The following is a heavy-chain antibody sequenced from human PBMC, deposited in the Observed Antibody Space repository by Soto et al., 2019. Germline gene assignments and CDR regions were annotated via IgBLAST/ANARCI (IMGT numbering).Heavy chain of an antibody. D-gene: IGHD3-22*01. V-gene: IGHV1-46*01. CDR3: ARAGHYYDSSGYDDFDY. CDR1: GYTFTSYY. Sequence: ASVKVSCKASGYTFTSYYMHWVRQAPGQGLEWMGIINPSGGSTSYAQKFQGRVTMTRDTSTSTVYMELSSLRSEDTAVYYCARAGHYYDSSGYDDFDYWGQGTLVTVSS. CDR2: INPSGGST. J-gene: IGHJ4*02.